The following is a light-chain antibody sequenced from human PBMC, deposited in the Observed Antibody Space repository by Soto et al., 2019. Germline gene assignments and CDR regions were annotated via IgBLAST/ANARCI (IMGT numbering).Light chain of an antibody. CDR2: DAS. V-gene: IGKV1-5*01. CDR3: QQYNNFWT. J-gene: IGKJ1*01. Sequence: DIQMTQSPSALSPSVGDRVTITCRASQSVSGWLAWYQQKPGKAPRLLIYDASYLERGVPSRFSGSGSGTDFTLTISDLQPDDLGTYYCQQYNNFWTFGPGTKVEI. CDR1: QSVSGW.